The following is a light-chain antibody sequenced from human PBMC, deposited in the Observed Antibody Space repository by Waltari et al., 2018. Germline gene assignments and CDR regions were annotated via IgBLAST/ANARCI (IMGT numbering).Light chain of an antibody. J-gene: IGLJ3*02. CDR2: RSN. CDR3: AAWDDSLSVNWV. V-gene: IGLV1-47*01. CDR1: SSNIGSSY. Sequence: QSVLTQPPSASGTPGQRVTISCSGSSSNIGSSYVYWYQQLPGTAPKLLIYRSNQRPSGVPDRFSGSKSGTSASLAISGLRSGDEADYYCAAWDDSLSVNWVFGGGTKLTVL.